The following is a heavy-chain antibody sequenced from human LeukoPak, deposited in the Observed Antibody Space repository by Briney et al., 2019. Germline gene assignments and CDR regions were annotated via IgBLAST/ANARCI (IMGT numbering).Heavy chain of an antibody. D-gene: IGHD4-17*01. CDR3: ARDRDYGDYDDYYYYMDV. CDR1: GYIFTGYY. J-gene: IGHJ6*03. Sequence: ASVRVSCKASGYIFTGYYMHWVRQAPGQGLEWMGWINPISGGTNYAQKFQGRVTMTRDTSISTAYMDLSSLRSEDTAVYYCARDRDYGDYDDYYYYMDVWGKGTTVTISS. V-gene: IGHV1-2*02. CDR2: INPISGGT.